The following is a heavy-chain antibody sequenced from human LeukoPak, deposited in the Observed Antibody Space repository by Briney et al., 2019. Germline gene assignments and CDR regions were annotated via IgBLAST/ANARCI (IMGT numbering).Heavy chain of an antibody. CDR2: ISAYNGNT. CDR1: GYTFTSYG. Sequence: ASVKVSCKASGYTFTSYGISWVRQAPGQGLEWMGWISAYNGNTNYAQKLQGRVTMTTDTSTSTAYMELRSLRSDDTAVYYCARDAYCSSTSCYALKFDYWGQGTLVTVSS. V-gene: IGHV1-18*01. CDR3: ARDAYCSSTSCYALKFDY. D-gene: IGHD2-2*01. J-gene: IGHJ4*02.